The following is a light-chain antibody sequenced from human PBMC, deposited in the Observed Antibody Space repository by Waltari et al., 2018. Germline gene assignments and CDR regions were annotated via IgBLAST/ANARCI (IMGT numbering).Light chain of an antibody. J-gene: IGKJ2*01. CDR2: DAS. CDR1: QRVRND. Sequence: ELVLTQSPATLSLSPGESATLPCGASQRVRNDLPWYQQKPGQAPRPLLYDASHTPTGVSARFSGSGSGTDVTLTISSLEPEDFAVYYCQQRSNWPLAFGQGTKLEIK. CDR3: QQRSNWPLA. V-gene: IGKV3-11*01.